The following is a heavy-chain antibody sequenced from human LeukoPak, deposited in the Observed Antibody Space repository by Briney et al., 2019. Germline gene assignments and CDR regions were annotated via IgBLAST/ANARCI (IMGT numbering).Heavy chain of an antibody. Sequence: PSETLSLTRTDPLGAITIYNWSSIRQPPGRGLEWIGYIYYNGSTNYNPSLKSRVTISVDTSKNQFSLKLSSVTAADTSVYYCAKDICGEGPAYWGQGTLVTVSS. J-gene: IGHJ4*02. V-gene: IGHV4-59*01. CDR3: AKDICGEGPAY. CDR2: IYYNGST. CDR1: LGAITIYN. D-gene: IGHD2-15*01.